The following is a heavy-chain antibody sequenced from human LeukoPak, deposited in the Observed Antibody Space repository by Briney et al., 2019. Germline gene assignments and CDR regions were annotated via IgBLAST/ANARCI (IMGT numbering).Heavy chain of an antibody. CDR3: AKITKATTPNY. V-gene: IGHV3-23*01. J-gene: IGHJ4*02. Sequence: GSLRLSCAASGLTFSNYAMNWVRQASGKGLEWVSGITDSGRKTYYADSVKGRFSISRDNSKNTVYLQMSDLRAEDTAVYYCAKITKATTPNYWGQGTLVTVSS. D-gene: IGHD4-17*01. CDR1: GLTFSNYA. CDR2: ITDSGRKT.